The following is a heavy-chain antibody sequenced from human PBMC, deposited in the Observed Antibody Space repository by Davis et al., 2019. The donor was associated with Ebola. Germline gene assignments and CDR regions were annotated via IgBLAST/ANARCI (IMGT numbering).Heavy chain of an antibody. CDR1: GFTFSDYY. Sequence: PGGSLRLSCAASGFTFSDYYMSWIRQAPGKGLEWVSYISSSSSYTNYADSVKGRFTISRDNAKNSLYLQMNSLRAEDTAVYYCARIVVVPAANRHFDYWGQGTLVTVSS. J-gene: IGHJ4*02. CDR2: ISSSSSYT. V-gene: IGHV3-11*06. CDR3: ARIVVVPAANRHFDY. D-gene: IGHD2-2*01.